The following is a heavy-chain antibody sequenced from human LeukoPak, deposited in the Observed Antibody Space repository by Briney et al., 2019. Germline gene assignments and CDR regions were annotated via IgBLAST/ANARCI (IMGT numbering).Heavy chain of an antibody. D-gene: IGHD3-22*01. J-gene: IGHJ4*02. CDR2: IYYSGST. Sequence: PSETLSLTCTVSGGSIRSYYWSWIRQPPGKGLEWIGYIYYSGSTNYNPSLKSRVTISVDTSRNQFSLELSSVTAADTAVYYCARRDSSGYYRYWGQGTLVTVSS. CDR3: ARRDSSGYYRY. CDR1: GGSIRSYY. V-gene: IGHV4-59*08.